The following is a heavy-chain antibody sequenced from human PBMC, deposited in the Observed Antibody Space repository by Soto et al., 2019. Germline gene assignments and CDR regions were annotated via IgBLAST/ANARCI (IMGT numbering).Heavy chain of an antibody. V-gene: IGHV3-30-3*01. J-gene: IGHJ6*01. CDR2: ISYDGSNK. CDR3: ARDRINDPTLYYYYGMDV. Sequence: QVQLVESGGGVVQPGRSLRLSCAASGFTFSSYAMHWVRQAPGKGLAWVAVISYDGSNKYYADSVKGRFTISRDNSKNTLYLQMNSLRAEDTAVYYCARDRINDPTLYYYYGMDVW. CDR1: GFTFSSYA. D-gene: IGHD1-1*01.